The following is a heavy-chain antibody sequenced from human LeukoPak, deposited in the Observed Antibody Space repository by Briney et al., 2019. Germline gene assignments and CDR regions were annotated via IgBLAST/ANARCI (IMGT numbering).Heavy chain of an antibody. CDR2: INWNGGST. CDR3: ARDSVGYDSSGTRRRLYYFDY. CDR1: GFTFDGYG. D-gene: IGHD3-22*01. J-gene: IGHJ4*02. Sequence: PGGSLRLSCAASGFTFDGYGMSWVRQRPGKGLEWVSGINWNGGSTGYADSVKGRFTISRDNAKNSLYLQMNSLRAEDTALYCCARDSVGYDSSGTRRRLYYFDYWGQGTLVTVSS. V-gene: IGHV3-20*04.